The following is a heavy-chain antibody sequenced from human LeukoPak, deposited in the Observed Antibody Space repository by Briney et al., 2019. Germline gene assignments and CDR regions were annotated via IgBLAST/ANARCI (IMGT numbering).Heavy chain of an antibody. CDR1: GFTFSSYA. D-gene: IGHD3-9*01. CDR3: AEDLSYDILTGLSEGYFDY. Sequence: GGSLRLSCAASGFTFSSYAMSWVRQAPGKGLEWVSAISGSGGSTYYADSVKGRFTISRDNSKNTLYLQMNSLRAEDTAVYYCAEDLSYDILTGLSEGYFDYWGQGTLVTVSS. J-gene: IGHJ4*02. CDR2: ISGSGGST. V-gene: IGHV3-23*01.